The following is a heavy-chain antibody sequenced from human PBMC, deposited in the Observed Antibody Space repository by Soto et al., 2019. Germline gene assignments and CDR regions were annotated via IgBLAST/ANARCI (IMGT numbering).Heavy chain of an antibody. Sequence: LRRSCAASGFTFSSYAMNWVRQTQEKGLEWVSSISSTSSYTHYSDSVKGRFTISRDNANNSLFLQMNSLRAEDTATYYCARDLALAGNYWGQGVLVTVSS. CDR2: ISSTSSYT. D-gene: IGHD6-19*01. CDR1: GFTFSSYA. V-gene: IGHV3-21*01. J-gene: IGHJ4*02. CDR3: ARDLALAGNY.